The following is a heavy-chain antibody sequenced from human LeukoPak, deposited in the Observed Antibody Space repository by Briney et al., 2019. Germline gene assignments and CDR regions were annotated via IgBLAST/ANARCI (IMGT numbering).Heavy chain of an antibody. D-gene: IGHD3-10*01. Sequence: GSLRLSCAASGFTFSSYAMNWVRQAPGKGLEWVSYIGSSGSTIYYADSVKGRFTISRDNAKNSLYLQMNSLRAEDTAVYYCARDAYYGSGRFDYWGQGTLVTVSS. V-gene: IGHV3-48*03. CDR1: GFTFSSYA. CDR2: IGSSGSTI. CDR3: ARDAYYGSGRFDY. J-gene: IGHJ4*02.